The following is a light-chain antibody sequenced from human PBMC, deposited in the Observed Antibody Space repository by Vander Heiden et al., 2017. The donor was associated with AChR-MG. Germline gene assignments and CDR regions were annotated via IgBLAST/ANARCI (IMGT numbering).Light chain of an antibody. J-gene: IGKJ5*01. CDR2: WAS. Sequence: DIVMTQSPDSLAVSLGERATINCKSSQSVLYSSNNKNYLAWYQQKPGQPPKLLIYWASTRESGVPDRFSGSGSGTDFTLTISSLQAEDVAVYYCLQDDSNPITFGQGTRLEIK. V-gene: IGKV4-1*01. CDR3: LQDDSNPIT. CDR1: QSVLYSSNNKNY.